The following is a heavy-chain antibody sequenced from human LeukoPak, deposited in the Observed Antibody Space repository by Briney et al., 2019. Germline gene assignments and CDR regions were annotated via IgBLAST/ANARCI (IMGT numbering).Heavy chain of an antibody. Sequence: SVKVSCKASRGTFSSYVISWVRQAPGQGLEWMGRIIPILGIANYAQKFQGRVTITADKSTSTAYMELSSLRSEDTAVYYCARPRGYYDSSGYLDYWGQGTLVTVSS. V-gene: IGHV1-69*04. J-gene: IGHJ4*02. CDR2: IIPILGIA. CDR1: RGTFSSYV. CDR3: ARPRGYYDSSGYLDY. D-gene: IGHD3-22*01.